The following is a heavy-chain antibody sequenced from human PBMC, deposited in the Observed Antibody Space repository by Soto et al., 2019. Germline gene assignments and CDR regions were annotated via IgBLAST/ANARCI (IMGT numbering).Heavy chain of an antibody. Sequence: PVVSLRPSCEAAGFTISDYYMDRLRQAPGMGLEWVARTRNKINSYTTEYAASVKGRFTISRDCSENSVYLQMNSLKTEDTAVYYCARGGRTDWRYFDSWG. CDR2: TRNKINSYTT. D-gene: IGHD1-1*01. J-gene: IGHJ4*01. CDR3: ARGGRTDWRYFDS. V-gene: IGHV3-72*01. CDR1: GFTISDYY.